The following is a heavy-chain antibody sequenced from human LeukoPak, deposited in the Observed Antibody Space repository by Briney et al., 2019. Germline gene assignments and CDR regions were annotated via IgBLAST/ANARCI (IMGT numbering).Heavy chain of an antibody. Sequence: GGSLRLSCAASEFTVSTNHTSWVRQAPGKGLEWVSIIYSGGSTFYADSVKGRFTISRDNSKNTVYLQMNSLRAEDTAVYYCARDPPIVGATTGDAFDIWGQGTMVTVSS. CDR1: EFTVSTNH. V-gene: IGHV3-66*01. D-gene: IGHD1-26*01. CDR2: IYSGGST. CDR3: ARDPPIVGATTGDAFDI. J-gene: IGHJ3*02.